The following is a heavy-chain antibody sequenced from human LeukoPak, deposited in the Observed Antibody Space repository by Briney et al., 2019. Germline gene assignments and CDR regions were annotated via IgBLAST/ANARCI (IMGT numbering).Heavy chain of an antibody. CDR2: IRNKVYGGTI. J-gene: IGHJ4*02. CDR3: LRYYGSGSLSGY. V-gene: IGHV3-49*04. CDR1: GFNFGDYA. Sequence: GGSLRLSCTDSGFNFGDYAMGWVRQAPGKGLEWVGFIRNKVYGGTIEYAAAVRGRFTISRDDSKSIAFLQMDSLKTADTAVYYCLRYYGSGSLSGYWGQGTLVTVSS. D-gene: IGHD3-10*01.